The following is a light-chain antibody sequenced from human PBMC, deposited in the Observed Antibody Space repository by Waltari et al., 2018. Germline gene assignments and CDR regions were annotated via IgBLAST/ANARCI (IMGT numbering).Light chain of an antibody. CDR2: GAS. CDR1: QSVGSK. Sequence: EIVMTQSPATLSVSPGERATLPCRASQSVGSKLAWDQQKPGQAPRLLIYGASTRATGIPDRFSGSGSGTEFTLTISSLQSEDFAVYYCHQYNNWPRTFGQGTKVEIK. J-gene: IGKJ1*01. CDR3: HQYNNWPRT. V-gene: IGKV3-15*01.